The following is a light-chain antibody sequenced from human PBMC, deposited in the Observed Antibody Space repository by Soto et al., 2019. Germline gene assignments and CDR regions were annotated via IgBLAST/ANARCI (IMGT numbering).Light chain of an antibody. CDR3: QQLRSYPST. Sequence: DIQMTKSPSTLPSPVGDRLTISCRASQTISDWLAWYQQKPGEAPKPLIYKATSLESGVPLRFSGSGSGTDFTLTISSLQAEDFASYYCQQLRSYPSTFGRGTRLEIK. V-gene: IGKV1-5*03. CDR2: KAT. CDR1: QTISDW. J-gene: IGKJ5*01.